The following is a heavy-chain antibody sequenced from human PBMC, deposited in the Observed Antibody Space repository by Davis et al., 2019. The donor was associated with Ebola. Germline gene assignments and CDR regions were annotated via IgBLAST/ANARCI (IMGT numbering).Heavy chain of an antibody. D-gene: IGHD6-13*01. CDR1: GYTFTSYD. CDR3: ARDRGSSWLHWFDP. V-gene: IGHV1-8*01. CDR2: MNPNSGNK. Sequence: ASVKVSCKASGYTFTSYDINWVRQATGQGLEWMGWMNPNSGNKGYAQKFQDRVTMTRNTSISTAYMELSSLRSEETAVYYCARDRGSSWLHWFDPWGQGTLVTVSS. J-gene: IGHJ5*02.